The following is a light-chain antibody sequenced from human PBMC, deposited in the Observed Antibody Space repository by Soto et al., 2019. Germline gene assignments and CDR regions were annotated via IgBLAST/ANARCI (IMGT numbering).Light chain of an antibody. CDR2: ANN. Sequence: QSVLTQPPSVSGAPGQRVTIPCTGSSSNIGAGYDVHWYRQLPGTAPKLLIYANNNRPAGVPDRFSASKSGTSASLAITGLQAEDEADYYCCSYTSSTNYVFGAGTKVTVL. J-gene: IGLJ1*01. CDR1: SSNIGAGYD. CDR3: CSYTSSTNYV. V-gene: IGLV1-40*01.